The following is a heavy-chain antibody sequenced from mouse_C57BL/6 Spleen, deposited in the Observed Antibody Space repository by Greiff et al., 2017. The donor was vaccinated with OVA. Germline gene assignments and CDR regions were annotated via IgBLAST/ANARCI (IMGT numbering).Heavy chain of an antibody. Sequence: VQLQQSGAELVRPGASVTLSCKASGYTFTDYEMHWVKQTPVHGLEWIGAIDPETGGTAYNQKFKGKAILTADKSSSTAYMELRSLTSEDSAVYYCTSTYYYGSSYRDWYFDVWGTGTTVTVSS. CDR2: IDPETGGT. CDR1: GYTFTDYE. D-gene: IGHD1-1*01. CDR3: TSTYYYGSSYRDWYFDV. J-gene: IGHJ1*03. V-gene: IGHV1-15*01.